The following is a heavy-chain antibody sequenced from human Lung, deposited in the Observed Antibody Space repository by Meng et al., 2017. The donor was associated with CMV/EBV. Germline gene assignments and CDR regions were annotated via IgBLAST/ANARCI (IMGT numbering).Heavy chain of an antibody. D-gene: IGHD2-15*01. CDR3: ARGGSVGYCRDSACWGYLDY. J-gene: IGHJ4*02. V-gene: IGHV4-59*12. CDR1: GGPISGYY. CDR2: IYYSGST. Sequence: SETXSLXCTVSGGPISGYYWSWVRQPPGSGLEWIAYIYYSGSTTYNPSLKSRVTVSLDLSKNQFSLKLNSVTAADTAVYYCARGGSVGYCRDSACWGYLDYXGQGXLVTVSS.